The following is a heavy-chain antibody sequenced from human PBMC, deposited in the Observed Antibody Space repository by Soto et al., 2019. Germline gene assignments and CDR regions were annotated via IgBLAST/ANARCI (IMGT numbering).Heavy chain of an antibody. CDR2: ISGSGGST. Sequence: EVQLLESGGGLVQPGGSLRLSCAASGFTFSSYAMSWVRQAPGKGLEWVSAISGSGGSTYYADSVKGRFTISRDNSKNTLYLQMNSLRAEDTAVYSCAKDLDNIAVAGTIAFDIWGQGTMVTVSS. CDR1: GFTFSSYA. D-gene: IGHD6-19*01. CDR3: AKDLDNIAVAGTIAFDI. V-gene: IGHV3-23*01. J-gene: IGHJ3*02.